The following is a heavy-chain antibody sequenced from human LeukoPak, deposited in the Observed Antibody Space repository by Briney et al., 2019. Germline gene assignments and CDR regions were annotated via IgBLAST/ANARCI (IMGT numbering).Heavy chain of an antibody. CDR2: INHSGST. J-gene: IGHJ4*02. CDR3: ATLPGDCSGGSCYGTFDY. V-gene: IGHV4-34*01. CDR1: GGSFSGYY. D-gene: IGHD2-15*01. Sequence: SETLSLTCAVYGGSFSGYYWSWIRQPPGKGLEWIGEINHSGSTNYNPPLKSRVTISVDTSKNQFSLKLSSVTAADTAVYYCATLPGDCSGGSCYGTFDYWGQGTLVTDSS.